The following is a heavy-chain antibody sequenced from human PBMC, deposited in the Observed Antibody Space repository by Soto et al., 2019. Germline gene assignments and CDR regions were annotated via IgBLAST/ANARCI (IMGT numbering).Heavy chain of an antibody. Sequence: SETLSLTCAVSGGSISSSNWWHWVRQPPGKGLEWIGEIHHSGTTNYNPSLKSRVAISVDKSKSQFSLKLNSVTAADTAVYYCARVRQYCSGTSCYLDPWGQGT. D-gene: IGHD2-2*01. CDR1: GGSISSSNW. V-gene: IGHV4-4*02. CDR3: ARVRQYCSGTSCYLDP. J-gene: IGHJ5*02. CDR2: IHHSGTT.